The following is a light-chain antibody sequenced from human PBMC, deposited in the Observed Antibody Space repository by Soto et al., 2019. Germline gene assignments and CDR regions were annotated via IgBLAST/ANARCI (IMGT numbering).Light chain of an antibody. CDR3: SSYAGTHVV. Sequence: QSALTQPPSASGSPGQSVTISCTGTSRDVGGYNYVSWYQQHPGRAPKLMISDVTKRPSGVPDRFSGSKSGNTASLTVSGLQAEDEADYYCSSYAGTHVVFGTGTQLTVL. CDR1: SRDVGGYNY. J-gene: IGLJ1*01. CDR2: DVT. V-gene: IGLV2-8*01.